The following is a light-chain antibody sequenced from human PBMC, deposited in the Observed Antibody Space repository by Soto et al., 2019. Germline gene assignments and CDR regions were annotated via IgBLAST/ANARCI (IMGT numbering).Light chain of an antibody. CDR3: HQYNTYYT. CDR1: QSVNNW. Sequence: DIQMTQSPSTLSASVGDRVTITCRASQSVNNWLAWYQQKPGQAPKLLIYDVSTWQSGVPSRFSGSGSGTDFSRTISSLQPDDFATYCCHQYNTYYTFGQGTKLEI. V-gene: IGKV1-5*01. J-gene: IGKJ2*01. CDR2: DVS.